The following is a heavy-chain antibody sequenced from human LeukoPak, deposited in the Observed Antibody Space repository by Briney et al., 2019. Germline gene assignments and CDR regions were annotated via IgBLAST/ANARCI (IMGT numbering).Heavy chain of an antibody. D-gene: IGHD3/OR15-3a*01. CDR3: VRDRDWGFDY. Sequence: PGGSLRLSCAASGFTFSSYGMHWVRQAPGRGLEWVTFIRSDGSSNYYGDSVKGRFTLSRDNFKNTLSPQMNSLRAEDTAVYYCVRDRDWGFDYWGQGTLVTVSS. J-gene: IGHJ4*02. V-gene: IGHV3-30*02. CDR2: IRSDGSSN. CDR1: GFTFSSYG.